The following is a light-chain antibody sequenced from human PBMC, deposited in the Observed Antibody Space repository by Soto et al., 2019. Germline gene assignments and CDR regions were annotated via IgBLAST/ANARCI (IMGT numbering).Light chain of an antibody. CDR1: QSIGIS. V-gene: IGKV1-5*03. CDR2: KAS. J-gene: IGKJ1*01. Sequence: DIKMTQSPSTLSASVGDRVTITCRASQSIGISLAWYQQKPGKAPNLLIYKASSLESGVPSRFSGSGSGTEFTLTISSLQPDDFATYHCQQYSLYPWTFGQGTKVESK. CDR3: QQYSLYPWT.